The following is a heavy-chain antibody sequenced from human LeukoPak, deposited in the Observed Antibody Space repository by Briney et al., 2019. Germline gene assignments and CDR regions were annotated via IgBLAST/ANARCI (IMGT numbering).Heavy chain of an antibody. CDR2: ISSSSSYI. CDR1: GFTFSSYA. V-gene: IGHV3-21*01. Sequence: GRSLRLSCAASGFTFSSYAMHWVRQAPGKGLEWVSSISSSSSYIYYADSVKGRFTISRDNAKNSLYLQMNSLRAEDTAVYYCARDPHVDYWGQGTLVTVSS. CDR3: ARDPHVDY. J-gene: IGHJ4*02.